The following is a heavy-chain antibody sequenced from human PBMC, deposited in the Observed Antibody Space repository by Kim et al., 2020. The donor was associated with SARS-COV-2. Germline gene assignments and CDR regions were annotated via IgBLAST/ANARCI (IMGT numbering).Heavy chain of an antibody. CDR3: AGGQGVGRSYHSTIDS. J-gene: IGHJ4*02. CDR1: GFTFGDYA. CDR2: IRSKAYGGTT. V-gene: IGHV3-49*03. D-gene: IGHD1-26*01. Sequence: GGSLRLSCTASGFTFGDYAMSWFRQAPGKGLEWVSFIRSKAYGGTTEYAASVKGRFTISRDDSRSIASLQMSSLETEDTAVYYCAGGQGVGRSYHSTIDSWGQRTLVTVSS.